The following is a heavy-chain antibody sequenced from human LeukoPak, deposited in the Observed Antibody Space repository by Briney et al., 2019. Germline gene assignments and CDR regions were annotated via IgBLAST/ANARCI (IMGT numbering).Heavy chain of an antibody. V-gene: IGHV3-23*01. CDR2: ISGGGVST. J-gene: IGHJ4*02. CDR3: AKLHPRIDY. Sequence: PGGSLRLSCAASGFTFSSYAMTWVRQAPGRGLEWVSAISGGGVSTYYAVSVKGRFTITRDNSRNTLYLQLNSLRAEDTAVYYCAKLHPRIDYWGQGTLVTVSS. D-gene: IGHD1-14*01. CDR1: GFTFSSYA.